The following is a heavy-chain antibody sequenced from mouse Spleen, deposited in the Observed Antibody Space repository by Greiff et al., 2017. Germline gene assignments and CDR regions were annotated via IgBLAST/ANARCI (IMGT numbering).Heavy chain of an antibody. V-gene: IGHV5-9*01. CDR2: ISSGGGNT. D-gene: IGHD2-13*01. J-gene: IGHJ3*01. Sequence: EVMLVESGGGLVKPGGSLKLSCAASGFTFSSYTMSWVRQTPAKRLEWVATISSGGGNTYYPDSVKGRFTISRDNARNTLYLQMSSLRSEDTAMYYCARQRGDYVRFAYWGQGTLVTVSA. CDR1: GFTFSSYT. CDR3: ARQRGDYVRFAY.